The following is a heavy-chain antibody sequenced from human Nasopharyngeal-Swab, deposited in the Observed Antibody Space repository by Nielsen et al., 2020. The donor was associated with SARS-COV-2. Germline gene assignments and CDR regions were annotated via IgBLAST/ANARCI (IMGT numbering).Heavy chain of an antibody. V-gene: IGHV4-39*07. CDR2: IYYSGST. CDR1: GGSISSSSYY. D-gene: IGHD6-13*01. Sequence: LSLTCTVSGGSISSSSYYWGWIRQPPGKGLEWIGSIYYSGSTYYNPSLKSRVTISVDTSKNQFSLKLSSVTAADTAVYYCVGSSWYGDYYYYYGMDVWGQGTTVAVSS. CDR3: VGSSWYGDYYYYYGMDV. J-gene: IGHJ6*02.